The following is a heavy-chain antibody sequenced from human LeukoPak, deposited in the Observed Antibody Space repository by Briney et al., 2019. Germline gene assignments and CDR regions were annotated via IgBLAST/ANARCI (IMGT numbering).Heavy chain of an antibody. J-gene: IGHJ4*02. D-gene: IGHD2-15*01. Sequence: PGGSLRLSCAASGFTFSGYAMSWVRQAPGKGLEWVSTISGNGYSTYYADSVKGRFTISRDNSKNSLFLQISSLRAEDTAVYYCASVLAYCSGAGCRFDYWGQGTLVTVSS. CDR3: ASVLAYCSGAGCRFDY. V-gene: IGHV3-23*01. CDR1: GFTFSGYA. CDR2: ISGNGYST.